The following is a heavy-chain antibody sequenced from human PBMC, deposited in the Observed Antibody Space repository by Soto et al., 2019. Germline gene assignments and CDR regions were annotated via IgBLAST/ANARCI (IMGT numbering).Heavy chain of an antibody. Sequence: GGSLRLSCAASGFTFSDYYMSWIRQAPGKGLEWVSYISSSGSTIYYADSVKGRFTISRDNAKNSLYLQMNSLRAEDTAVYYCARTPRDLVYYYYYMDVWGKGTTVTVSS. CDR2: ISSSGSTI. CDR1: GFTFSDYY. V-gene: IGHV3-11*01. CDR3: ARTPRDLVYYYYYMDV. J-gene: IGHJ6*03. D-gene: IGHD2-21*01.